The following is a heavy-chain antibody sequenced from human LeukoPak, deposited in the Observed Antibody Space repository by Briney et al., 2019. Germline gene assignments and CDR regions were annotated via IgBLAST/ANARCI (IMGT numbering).Heavy chain of an antibody. V-gene: IGHV4-39*01. Sequence: SETLSLTCTVSGGSFRSSSYYWGWIRQTPGKGLEWIGCIYYSGSTYYNPSLKSRVTISVDTSENQFSLKLSSVTAADTAVYYCARGEDTAMVSAYGMDVWGQGTTVTVSS. J-gene: IGHJ6*02. D-gene: IGHD5-18*01. CDR1: GGSFRSSSYY. CDR2: IYYSGST. CDR3: ARGEDTAMVSAYGMDV.